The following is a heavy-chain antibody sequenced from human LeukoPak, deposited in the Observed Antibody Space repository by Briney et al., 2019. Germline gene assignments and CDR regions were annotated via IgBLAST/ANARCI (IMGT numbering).Heavy chain of an antibody. CDR1: GFTFSSYS. J-gene: IGHJ5*02. CDR2: ISSSSSYI. CDR3: ARVSLKEGATHP. V-gene: IGHV3-21*01. Sequence: GGSLRFSCAASGFTFSSYSMNWVRQAPGKGLEWVSSISSSSSYIYYADSVKGRFTISRDNAKNSLYLQMNSLRAEDTAVYYCARVSLKEGATHPWGQGTLVTVSS. D-gene: IGHD1-26*01.